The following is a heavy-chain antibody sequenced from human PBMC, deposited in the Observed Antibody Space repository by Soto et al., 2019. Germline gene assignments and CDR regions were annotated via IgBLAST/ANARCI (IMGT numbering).Heavy chain of an antibody. CDR3: AKGIGSRGWWWSATLDY. CDR1: GFTFSSYG. J-gene: IGHJ4*02. Sequence: QVQLVESGGGVVQPGRSLRLSCAASGFTFSSYGMHWVRQAPGKGLEWVAVISYDGSNKYYADSVKGRFTISRDNSKNTMYLQMNSLSAEDTAVYYGAKGIGSRGWWWSATLDYWGQGTLVTVAS. V-gene: IGHV3-30*18. D-gene: IGHD2-15*01. CDR2: ISYDGSNK.